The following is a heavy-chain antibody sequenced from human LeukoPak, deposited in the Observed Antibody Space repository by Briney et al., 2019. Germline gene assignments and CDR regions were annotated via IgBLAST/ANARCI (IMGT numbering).Heavy chain of an antibody. Sequence: SGPTLVKPTQTLTLTCTFSGFSFSTTGVGVAWIRQPPGKALEWLALIYWDDDKRYRPSLKSRLTVAKDSSTNRVVLTMANMDPADTATYSCAGGNHHVFSGNYYSPFAPGGQGTPVTVSP. CDR1: GFSFSTTGVG. D-gene: IGHD1-26*01. CDR3: AGGNHHVFSGNYYSPFAP. CDR2: IYWDDDK. V-gene: IGHV2-5*02. J-gene: IGHJ5*02.